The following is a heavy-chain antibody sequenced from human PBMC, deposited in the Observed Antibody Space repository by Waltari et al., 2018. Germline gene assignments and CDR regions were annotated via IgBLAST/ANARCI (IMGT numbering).Heavy chain of an antibody. J-gene: IGHJ4*02. CDR2: IRLNGREK. CDR3: ARDVLHTSGWFFDN. V-gene: IGHV3-33*01. D-gene: IGHD6-19*01. CDR1: GFPFSAYG. Sequence: QVQLVESGGGVVQPGRSLRVSCEASGFPFSAYGLHWVRQAPGRGLEWFAYIRLNGREKYYADSLRGRFTISIDSSKNTLYLQMNSLRAEDTAIYYCARDVLHTSGWFFDNWGQGSLVIVSS.